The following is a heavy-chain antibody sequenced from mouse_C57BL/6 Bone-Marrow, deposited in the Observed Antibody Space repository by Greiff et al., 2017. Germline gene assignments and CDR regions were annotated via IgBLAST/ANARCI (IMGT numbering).Heavy chain of an antibody. V-gene: IGHV1-81*01. CDR2: IYPRSGNT. J-gene: IGHJ3*01. CDR1: GYTFTSYG. CDR3: ARQLSLPSFAY. D-gene: IGHD3-2*02. Sequence: VQLQQSGAELARPGASVKLSCKASGYTFTSYGISWVKQRTGQGLEWIGEIYPRSGNTYYNEKFKGKATLTADKSSSTAYMELRSLTSEDSAVYFCARQLSLPSFAYWGQGTLVTVSA.